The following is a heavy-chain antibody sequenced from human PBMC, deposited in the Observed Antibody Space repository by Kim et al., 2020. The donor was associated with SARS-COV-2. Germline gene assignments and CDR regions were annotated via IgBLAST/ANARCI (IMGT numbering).Heavy chain of an antibody. Sequence: GGSLRLSCAASGFTVSSNYMSWVRQATGKGLEWVSVIYSGGSTYYADSVKGRFTISRDNSKNTLYLQMNSLRAEDTAVYYCARTPYDSSGYLYYYYYGMDVWGQGTTVTVSS. CDR2: IYSGGST. J-gene: IGHJ6*02. CDR3: ARTPYDSSGYLYYYYYGMDV. V-gene: IGHV3-66*01. D-gene: IGHD3-22*01. CDR1: GFTVSSNY.